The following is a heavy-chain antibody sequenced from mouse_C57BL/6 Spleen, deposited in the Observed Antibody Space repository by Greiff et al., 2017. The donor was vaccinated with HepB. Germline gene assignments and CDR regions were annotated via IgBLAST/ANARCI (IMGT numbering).Heavy chain of an antibody. J-gene: IGHJ3*01. Sequence: EVHLVESGGGLVQPKGSLKLSCAASGFSFNTYAMNWVRQAPGKGLEWVARIRSKSKNYATYYADSVKDRFTNSSDDSESMLYLQMNNLKTEDTAMYYCVRHDHYYDYDGFAYWGQGTLVTVSA. CDR2: IRSKSKNYAT. D-gene: IGHD2-4*01. CDR1: GFSFNTYA. V-gene: IGHV10-1*01. CDR3: VRHDHYYDYDGFAY.